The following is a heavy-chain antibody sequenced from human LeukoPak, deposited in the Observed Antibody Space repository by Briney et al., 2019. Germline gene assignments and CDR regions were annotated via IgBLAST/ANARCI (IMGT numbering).Heavy chain of an antibody. J-gene: IGHJ4*02. Sequence: SETLSLTCTVSGVSISSSNSYWGWIRQPPGKGLEWIGSIYYSGNTYYNASLKTQVSISIDTSKNQFSLRLTSVTAADTAVYYCARQTGSGLFILPGGRGTLVTVSS. V-gene: IGHV4-39*01. D-gene: IGHD3/OR15-3a*01. CDR1: GVSISSSNSY. CDR2: IYYSGNT. CDR3: ARQTGSGLFILP.